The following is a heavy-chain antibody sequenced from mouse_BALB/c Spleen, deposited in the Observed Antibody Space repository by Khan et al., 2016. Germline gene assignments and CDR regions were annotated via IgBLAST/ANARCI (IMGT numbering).Heavy chain of an antibody. J-gene: IGHJ4*01. D-gene: IGHD1-1*01. CDR1: GYSITSGYY. CDR2: ISYDGNN. CDR3: AIFYYGSHDLYYGMDY. Sequence: ESGPGLVKPSQSLSLTCSVIGYSITSGYYWNWIRQFPGNKLEWMGYISYDGNNNYNPSLKNRISITRDTSTNQFFLKLNSVTTEDTATYYCAIFYYGSHDLYYGMDYWGQGTSVTVSS. V-gene: IGHV3-6*02.